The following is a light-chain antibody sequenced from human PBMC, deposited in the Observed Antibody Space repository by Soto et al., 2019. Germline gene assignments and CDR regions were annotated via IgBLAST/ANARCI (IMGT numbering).Light chain of an antibody. Sequence: DIQMTQSPSSLSASLGYIVTITCRSSQSISSYLNWYQQKPGKAPKLLIYAASSLQSGVPSRFSGSGSGTDFTLTISSLQPEDFATYYCQQSYSTPRTFGQGTKVDIK. CDR3: QQSYSTPRT. V-gene: IGKV1-39*01. J-gene: IGKJ1*01. CDR2: AAS. CDR1: QSISSY.